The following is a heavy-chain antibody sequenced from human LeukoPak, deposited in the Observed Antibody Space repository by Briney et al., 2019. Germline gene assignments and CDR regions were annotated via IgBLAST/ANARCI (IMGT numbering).Heavy chain of an antibody. CDR3: ARDGGSSSWNYYYGMDV. CDR2: ISSSSSYI. J-gene: IGHJ6*02. V-gene: IGHV3-21*01. Sequence: GGSLRLSCAASGFTFSSYSMNWVRQAPGKGLEWVSSISSSSSYIYYVDSVKGRFTISRDNAKNSLYLQMNSLRAEDTAVYYCARDGGSSSWNYYYGMDVWGQGTTVTVSS. CDR1: GFTFSSYS. D-gene: IGHD6-13*01.